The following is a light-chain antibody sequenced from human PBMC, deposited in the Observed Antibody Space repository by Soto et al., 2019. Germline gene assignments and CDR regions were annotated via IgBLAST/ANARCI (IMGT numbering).Light chain of an antibody. J-gene: IGKJ2*01. Sequence: DIQMTQSPSSLSASVGDRVTITCRASQSIRSYLNWYQQKPGKAPKLLIYAASSLQSGVPSRFSGSGAGTDFTLTSSSPQPEDFATYHCQQSDSTPYTVGQGTKLEIK. V-gene: IGKV1-39*01. CDR1: QSIRSY. CDR3: QQSDSTPYT. CDR2: AAS.